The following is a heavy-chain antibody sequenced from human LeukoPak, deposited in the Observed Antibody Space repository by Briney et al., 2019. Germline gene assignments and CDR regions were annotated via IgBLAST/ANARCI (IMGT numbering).Heavy chain of an antibody. CDR2: IIPIFGRA. V-gene: IGHV1-69*13. Sequence: SVKVSCKASGGTFSSYAISWVRQAPGQGLEWMGGIIPIFGRANYAQKFQGRVTITADESTRTAYMELSSLRAEDTAVYYCARGEVVPAAIPFDYWGQGTLVTVSS. CDR1: GGTFSSYA. J-gene: IGHJ4*02. D-gene: IGHD2-2*01. CDR3: ARGEVVPAAIPFDY.